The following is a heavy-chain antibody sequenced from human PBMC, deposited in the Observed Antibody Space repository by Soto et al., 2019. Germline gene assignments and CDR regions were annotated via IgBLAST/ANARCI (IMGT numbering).Heavy chain of an antibody. CDR2: ISYDGSNK. J-gene: IGHJ4*02. Sequence: QVQLVESGGGVVQPGRSLRLSCASSGFTFSSYGMHWVRQAPGKGLEWVAVISYDGSNKYYADSVKGRFTISRDNSKNTMYLQMNSLRAEDTAVYYCAKGGYCSGGSCYRSPFDFWGQGTLVTVSS. V-gene: IGHV3-30*18. D-gene: IGHD2-15*01. CDR3: AKGGYCSGGSCYRSPFDF. CDR1: GFTFSSYG.